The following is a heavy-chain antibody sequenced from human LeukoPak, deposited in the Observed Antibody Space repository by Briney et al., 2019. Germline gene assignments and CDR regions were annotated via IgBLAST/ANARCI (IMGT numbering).Heavy chain of an antibody. V-gene: IGHV3-48*03. Sequence: GRSLRLSCAASGFTFSSYEMNWVRQAPGKGLEWVSYISSSGSTIYYADSVKGRFTISRDNAKNSLYLQMNSLRAEDTAVYYCARDFGVNYYYYYGMDVWGKGTTVTVSS. CDR1: GFTFSSYE. J-gene: IGHJ6*04. CDR2: ISSSGSTI. D-gene: IGHD3-16*01. CDR3: ARDFGVNYYYYYGMDV.